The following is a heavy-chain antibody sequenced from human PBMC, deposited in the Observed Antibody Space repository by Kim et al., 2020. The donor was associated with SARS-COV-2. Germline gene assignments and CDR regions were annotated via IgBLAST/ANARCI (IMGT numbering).Heavy chain of an antibody. D-gene: IGHD6-6*01. CDR1: GFTFSSYG. Sequence: GGSLRLSCAASGFTFSSYGMHWVRQAPGKGLEWVAVIWYDGSNKYYADSVKGRFTISRDNSKNTLYLQMNSLRAEDTAVYYCARGGLGSSSAYYFDYWGQGTLVTVSS. CDR2: IWYDGSNK. J-gene: IGHJ4*02. V-gene: IGHV3-33*01. CDR3: ARGGLGSSSAYYFDY.